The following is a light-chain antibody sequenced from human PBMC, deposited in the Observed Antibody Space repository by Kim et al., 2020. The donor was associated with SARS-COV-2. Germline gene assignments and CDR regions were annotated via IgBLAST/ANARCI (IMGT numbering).Light chain of an antibody. J-gene: IGLJ3*02. CDR3: CSHAGSYTWV. CDR1: SSDVGGYDS. Sequence: QSALTQPRSVSASPGQSVTMSCTGTSSDVGGYDSVSWYQHHAGTAPKLMIYDVNKRPSGVPDRFSGSKSGNTASLTISGLQAEDEADYYCCSHAGSYTWVFGGGTQLTVL. V-gene: IGLV2-11*01. CDR2: DVN.